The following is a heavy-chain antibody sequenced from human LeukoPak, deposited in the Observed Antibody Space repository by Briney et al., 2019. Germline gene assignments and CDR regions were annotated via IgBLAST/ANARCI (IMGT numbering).Heavy chain of an antibody. D-gene: IGHD6-19*01. CDR3: AKEGAVAAFISPYYFDY. Sequence: PGGSLRLSCAASGFTFSSYAMHRVRQAPGKGLEWVAIISYDGNNKYYADSVKGRFTISRDNSKNTLYLQMNSLRAEDTAVYYCAKEGAVAAFISPYYFDYWGQGTLVTVSS. CDR1: GFTFSSYA. J-gene: IGHJ4*02. CDR2: ISYDGNNK. V-gene: IGHV3-30*04.